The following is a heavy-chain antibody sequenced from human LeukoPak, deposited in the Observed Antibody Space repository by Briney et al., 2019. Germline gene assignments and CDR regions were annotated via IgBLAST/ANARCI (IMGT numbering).Heavy chain of an antibody. Sequence: GGSLRLSCAASGFTFSTYPIHWVRQAPGKGLEWVSAISGSGGSTYYADSVKGRFTISRDNSKNTLYLQMNSLRAEDTAVYYCAKSLDYYDSSGPGDAFDIWGQGTMVTVSS. CDR1: GFTFSTYP. D-gene: IGHD3-22*01. V-gene: IGHV3-23*01. CDR3: AKSLDYYDSSGPGDAFDI. CDR2: ISGSGGST. J-gene: IGHJ3*02.